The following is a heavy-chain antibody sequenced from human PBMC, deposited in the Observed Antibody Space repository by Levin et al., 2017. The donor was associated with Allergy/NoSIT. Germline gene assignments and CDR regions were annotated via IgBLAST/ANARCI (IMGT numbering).Heavy chain of an antibody. CDR1: GYTFTSYH. CDR2: INPSGGAT. J-gene: IGHJ5*02. D-gene: IGHD6-6*01. Sequence: GESLKISCKASGYTFTSYHIQWVRQTPGRRLEWVAGINPSGGATSYAQKFQGRVTVTSDTSTSTVYMELSSLRSEDMAVYYCARTKYSSSSDWFHHWGQGTLVTVSS. V-gene: IGHV1-46*01. CDR3: ARTKYSSSSDWFHH.